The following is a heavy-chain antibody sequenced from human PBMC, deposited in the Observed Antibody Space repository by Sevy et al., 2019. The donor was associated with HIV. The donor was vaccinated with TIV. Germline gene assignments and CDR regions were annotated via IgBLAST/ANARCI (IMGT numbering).Heavy chain of an antibody. CDR3: ARQGGYSYVTPFDY. Sequence: SETLSLTCTVSGASITTYYWSWIRQPPGRRLEWIGYIYYSGSTNYNPSLKSRVTMSLDTSKNQFSLRLTSVTAADTAVYYCARQGGYSYVTPFDYWGPGTPVTVSS. D-gene: IGHD5-18*01. J-gene: IGHJ4*02. CDR2: IYYSGST. V-gene: IGHV4-59*08. CDR1: GASITTYY.